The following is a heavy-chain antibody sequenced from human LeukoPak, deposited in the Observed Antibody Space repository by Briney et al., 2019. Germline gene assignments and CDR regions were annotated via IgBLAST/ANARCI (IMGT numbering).Heavy chain of an antibody. CDR1: GFTFSSYS. J-gene: IGHJ4*02. Sequence: QPGGSLRLSCAASGFTFSSYSMNWVRQAPGKGLEWVSYISSSSSTIYYADSVKGRFTISRDNSKNTLYLQMNSLRAEYTAIYYCSRVGYYTSTGYYEKYYFDYWGQGTLVTVSS. CDR3: SRVGYYTSTGYYEKYYFDY. CDR2: ISSSSSTI. V-gene: IGHV3-48*01. D-gene: IGHD3-22*01.